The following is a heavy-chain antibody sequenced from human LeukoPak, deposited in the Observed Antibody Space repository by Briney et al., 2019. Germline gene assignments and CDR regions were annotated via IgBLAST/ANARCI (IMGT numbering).Heavy chain of an antibody. CDR3: AATRYYYDSSGLDY. CDR1: GFAFCSYS. J-gene: IGHJ4*02. Sequence: GGSVTLFCAPSGFAFCSYSMNWARHPPGEGGVWLSSISSSSSYIYYADSVNGRVTISRDNAKTSLYQQMNSLRAEDTAVYYWAATRYYYDSSGLDYWGQGTLVTVSS. V-gene: IGHV3-21*01. CDR2: ISSSSSYI. D-gene: IGHD3-22*01.